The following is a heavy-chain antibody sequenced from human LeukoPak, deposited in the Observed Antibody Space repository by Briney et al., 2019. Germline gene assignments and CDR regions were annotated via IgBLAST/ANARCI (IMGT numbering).Heavy chain of an antibody. D-gene: IGHD3-22*01. CDR3: ARDPRSGYPPYFDY. Sequence: GRSLRLSCAASGFTFSSYGMHWVRQAPGKGLEWVAVIWYDGSNKYYADSVKGRFTISRDNSKNTLYLQMNSLRAEDTAVYYCARDPRSGYPPYFDYWGQGTLVTVSS. V-gene: IGHV3-33*08. CDR1: GFTFSSYG. CDR2: IWYDGSNK. J-gene: IGHJ4*02.